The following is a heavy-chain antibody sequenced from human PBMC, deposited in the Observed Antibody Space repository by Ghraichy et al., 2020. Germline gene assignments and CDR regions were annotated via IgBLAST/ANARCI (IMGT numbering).Heavy chain of an antibody. J-gene: IGHJ3*02. CDR1: GFTVSSNY. CDR3: ARDFPIKQLGRAFDI. CDR2: IYSGGST. D-gene: IGHD6-13*01. Sequence: GGSLRLSCAASGFTVSSNYMSWVRQAPGKGLEWVSVIYSGGSTYYADSVKGRFTISRDNSKNTLYLQMNSLRAEDTAVYYCARDFPIKQLGRAFDIWGQGTMVTVSS. V-gene: IGHV3-53*01.